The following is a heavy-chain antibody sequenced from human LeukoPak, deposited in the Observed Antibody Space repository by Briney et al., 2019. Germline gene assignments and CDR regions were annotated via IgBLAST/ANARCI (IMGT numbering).Heavy chain of an antibody. J-gene: IGHJ4*02. Sequence: SVKVSCKASGGTFSSYAISWVRQAPGQGLEWMRRIIPILGIANYAQKFQGRVTITADKSTSTAYMELSSLRSEDTAVYYCATHYYDSSGYYGLQDYWGQGTLVTVSS. CDR1: GGTFSSYA. CDR2: IIPILGIA. CDR3: ATHYYDSSGYYGLQDY. V-gene: IGHV1-69*04. D-gene: IGHD3-22*01.